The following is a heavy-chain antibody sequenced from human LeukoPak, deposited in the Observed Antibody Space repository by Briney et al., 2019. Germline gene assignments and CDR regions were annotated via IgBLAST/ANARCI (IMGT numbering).Heavy chain of an antibody. D-gene: IGHD2-8*01. CDR1: GYSFTSYW. CDR2: IYPGDSDT. Sequence: PGESLKISCKGSGYSFTSYWIGWVRQMPGKGLEWMGIIYPGDSDTRYSPSFQGQVTISAGKSVSTAYLQWSSLKASDTAMYCCARPLTNLYATRAFDIWGQGTMVTVSS. CDR3: ARPLTNLYATRAFDI. J-gene: IGHJ3*02. V-gene: IGHV5-51*01.